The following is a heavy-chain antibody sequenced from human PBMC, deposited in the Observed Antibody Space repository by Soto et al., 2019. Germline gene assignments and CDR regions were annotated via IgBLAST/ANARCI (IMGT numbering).Heavy chain of an antibody. J-gene: IGHJ4*01. V-gene: IGHV4-38-2*02. CDR1: GYSISSGSY. CDR3: AKAHVMVVDGSAIDY. CDR2: TYHGGTT. Sequence: PSETLSLTXTVSGYSISSGSYRGRSREPGGKGAEWIVRTYHGGTTFYNASLKSRVIVSLDKSNNQLSLNLSSVTPADTAVYYCAKAHVMVVDGSAIDYWGHGTLVTVSS. D-gene: IGHD3-22*01.